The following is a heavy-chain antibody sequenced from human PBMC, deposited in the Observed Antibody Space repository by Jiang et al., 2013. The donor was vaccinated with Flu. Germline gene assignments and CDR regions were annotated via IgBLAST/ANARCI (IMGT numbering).Heavy chain of an antibody. J-gene: IGHJ6*02. CDR2: IIPILGIA. V-gene: IGHV1-69*04. CDR1: GGTFSSYT. Sequence: GAEVKKPGSSVKVSCKASGGTFSSYTISWVRQAPGQGLEWMGRIIPILGIANYAQKFQGRVTITADKSTSTAYMELSSLRSEDTAVYYCAREEGKYCSSTSCPSGDYYYYGMDVWGQGTTVTVSS. CDR3: AREEGKYCSSTSCPSGDYYYYGMDV. D-gene: IGHD2-2*01.